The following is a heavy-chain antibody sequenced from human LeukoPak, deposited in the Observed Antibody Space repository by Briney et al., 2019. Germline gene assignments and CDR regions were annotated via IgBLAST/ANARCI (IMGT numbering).Heavy chain of an antibody. V-gene: IGHV3-21*01. Sequence: PGGSLRLSCAASGFTFSSYSMNWVRQAPGKGLEWVSSISSSSSYIYYADSVKGRFTISRDNAKNSLYLQMNSLRAEDTAVYYCAREHYSNYVNGYWGQGTLVTVSS. J-gene: IGHJ4*02. CDR3: AREHYSNYVNGY. CDR1: GFTFSSYS. D-gene: IGHD4-11*01. CDR2: ISSSSSYI.